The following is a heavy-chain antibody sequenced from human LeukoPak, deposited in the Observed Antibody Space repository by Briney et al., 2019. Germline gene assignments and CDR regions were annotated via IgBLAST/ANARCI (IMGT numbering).Heavy chain of an antibody. D-gene: IGHD1-26*01. V-gene: IGHV3-11*01. J-gene: IGHJ4*02. Sequence: GGSLRLSCAASGFTFSDYYMSWIRQAPGMGLEWVSYISSSGTTIYYADSVKGRFTISRDNAKNSLYLQMNSLRAEDTAVYYCARRRDSGSLQHFDYWGQGTLVTVSS. CDR3: ARRRDSGSLQHFDY. CDR1: GFTFSDYY. CDR2: ISSSGTTI.